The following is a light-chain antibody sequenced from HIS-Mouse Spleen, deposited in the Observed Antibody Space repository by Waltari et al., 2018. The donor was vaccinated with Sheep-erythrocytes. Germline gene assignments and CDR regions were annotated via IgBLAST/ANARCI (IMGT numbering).Light chain of an antibody. V-gene: IGLV3-10*01. CDR3: YSTDSSGNHRV. CDR2: EDS. CDR1: ALPKKY. Sequence: SYELTQPPSVSVSPGQTARITCSGVALPKKYAYWYQQKSGQAPGLVIYEDSKRPSGIPGRFPGSSSGTMATLTISGAQVEDEADYYCYSTDSSGNHRVFGGGTKLTVL. J-gene: IGLJ2*01.